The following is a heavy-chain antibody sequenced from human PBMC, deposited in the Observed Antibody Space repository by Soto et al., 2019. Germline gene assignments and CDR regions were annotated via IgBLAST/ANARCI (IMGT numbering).Heavy chain of an antibody. Sequence: GASVKVSCKASGYTFTGYYMHWVRHAPGQGLEWMGWINPNSGGTNYAQKFQGWVPMTRDTSISTAYMELSRLRPDDTAVYYCATVAHEYSSSWGAFDIWGQGTMVTVSS. CDR2: INPNSGGT. V-gene: IGHV1-2*04. J-gene: IGHJ3*02. D-gene: IGHD6-6*01. CDR3: ATVAHEYSSSWGAFDI. CDR1: GYTFTGYY.